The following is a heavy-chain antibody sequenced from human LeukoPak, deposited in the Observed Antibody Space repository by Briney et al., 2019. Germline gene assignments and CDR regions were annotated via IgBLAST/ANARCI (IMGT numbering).Heavy chain of an antibody. V-gene: IGHV4-4*07. Sequence: SETLSLTCTVSGGSISSYYWSWIRQPAGKGLEWIGRIYTSGSTNYNTSLKSRVTMSVDTSKNQFSLKLSSVTAADTAVYYCARDNLRNTILGVVLWLDPWGQGTLVTVSS. CDR2: IYTSGST. J-gene: IGHJ5*02. CDR3: ARDNLRNTILGVVLWLDP. CDR1: GGSISSYY. D-gene: IGHD3-3*01.